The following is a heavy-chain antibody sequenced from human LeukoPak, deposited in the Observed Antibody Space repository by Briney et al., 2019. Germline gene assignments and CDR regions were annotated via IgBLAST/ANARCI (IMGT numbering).Heavy chain of an antibody. Sequence: PLETLSLTCSLSGGSMKNYYWTWIRQPPGKGLEWIGYIFHDGRTNYSPSLKSRVSISVDTSKNQFSLRLDSMTAADTAVYFCARDVAHSQSRGWYYLDFWGQGTLVTVSS. CDR2: IFHDGRT. J-gene: IGHJ4*02. V-gene: IGHV4-59*01. D-gene: IGHD6-19*01. CDR3: ARDVAHSQSRGWYYLDF. CDR1: GGSMKNYY.